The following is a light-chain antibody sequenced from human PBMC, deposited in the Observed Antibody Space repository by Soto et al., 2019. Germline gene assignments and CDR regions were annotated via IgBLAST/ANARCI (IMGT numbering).Light chain of an antibody. V-gene: IGKV1-5*01. CDR2: DAS. Sequence: DIQMTQYHSTLSASVGDRVTITCRSSQSISNRLAWYQQKPGKAPKVVIYDASSLESGVPSRFSGSGSGTEFTLTISSLQPEDFATYYCQQLNSYPRTFGQGTKVDIK. CDR3: QQLNSYPRT. J-gene: IGKJ1*01. CDR1: QSISNR.